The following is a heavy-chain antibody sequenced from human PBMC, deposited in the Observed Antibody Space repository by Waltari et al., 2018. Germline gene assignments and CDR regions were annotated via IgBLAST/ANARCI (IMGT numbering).Heavy chain of an antibody. V-gene: IGHV5-51*01. D-gene: IGHD6-13*01. J-gene: IGHJ6*02. CDR2: IYPGDSDT. CDR3: ARRAAYYYYGMDV. Sequence: EVQLVQSGAEVKKPGESLKISCKGSGSSFTSYWIGWVSQMPGKGLEWMGIIYPGDSDTRYSPSFQGQVTISADKSISTAYLQWSSLKASDTAMYYCARRAAYYYYGMDVWGQGTTVTVSS. CDR1: GSSFTSYW.